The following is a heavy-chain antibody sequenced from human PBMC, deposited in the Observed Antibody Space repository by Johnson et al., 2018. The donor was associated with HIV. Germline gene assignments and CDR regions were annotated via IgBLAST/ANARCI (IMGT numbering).Heavy chain of an antibody. CDR1: GFTFSSSG. D-gene: IGHD4-11*01. Sequence: EVQLVESGGGVVQPGGSLRLSCAASGFTFSSSGMHWVRQAPGKGLEWVSGFSWNSGSIAYAYSVKGRFTISRDNAKKSLYLQMNSLRAEDTALYYCTRDTYIHRVTVTESAFDIWGQGTMVTVSS. CDR3: TRDTYIHRVTVTESAFDI. V-gene: IGHV3-9*01. J-gene: IGHJ3*02. CDR2: FSWNSGSI.